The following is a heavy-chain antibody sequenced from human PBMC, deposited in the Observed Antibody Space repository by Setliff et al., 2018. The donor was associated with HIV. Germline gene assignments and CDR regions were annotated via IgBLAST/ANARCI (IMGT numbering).Heavy chain of an antibody. Sequence: GASVKVSCKASGGTFSSHAISWVRQAPGQGLEWMGGIIPIFGTANYAQKFQGRVTITADESTSTAYMELSSLRSEGTAVYYCARCGAGEWHLYMDVWGKGTAVTVSS. CDR3: ARCGAGEWHLYMDV. CDR1: GGTFSSHA. J-gene: IGHJ6*03. V-gene: IGHV1-69*13. D-gene: IGHD3-16*01. CDR2: IIPIFGTA.